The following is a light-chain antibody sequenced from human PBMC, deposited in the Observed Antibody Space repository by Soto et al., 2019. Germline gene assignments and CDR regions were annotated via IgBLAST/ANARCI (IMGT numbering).Light chain of an antibody. J-gene: IGKJ5*01. CDR1: QSVSSN. CDR2: GAS. Sequence: EIVMTQSPATLSVSPGERATLSCRASQSVSSNLAWYQQKPDQAPRLLIYGASTRATGIPARFSGSGSGTEFTLTISSLQSEDFAVYYCLQYNNWPSSFGQGTRLEIK. V-gene: IGKV3-15*01. CDR3: LQYNNWPSS.